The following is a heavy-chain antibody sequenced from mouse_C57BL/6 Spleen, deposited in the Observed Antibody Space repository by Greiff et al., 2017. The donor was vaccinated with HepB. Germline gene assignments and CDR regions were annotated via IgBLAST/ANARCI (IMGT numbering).Heavy chain of an antibody. CDR2: INPGSGGT. J-gene: IGHJ4*01. CDR3: ARGDTCYLAAIDY. Sequence: QVQLKESGAELVRPGTSVKVSCKASGYAFTNYLIEWVKQRPGQGLEWIGVINPGSGGTNYNEKFKGKATLTADKSSSTAYMQLSSLTSEDSAVYFCARGDTCYLAAIDYWGQGTSVTVSS. CDR1: GYAFTNYL. D-gene: IGHD3-3*01. V-gene: IGHV1-54*01.